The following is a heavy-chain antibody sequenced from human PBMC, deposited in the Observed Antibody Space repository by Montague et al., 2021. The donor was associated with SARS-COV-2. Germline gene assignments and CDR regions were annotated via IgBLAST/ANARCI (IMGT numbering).Heavy chain of an antibody. Sequence: CAISGDSVSSNSAAWNWIRQSPSRGLEWLGRTYYRSKWYNDYALXXKGRITINPDTSKNQFSLQLNSVTPEDTAVYYCARGQQWLGAVYYYYGMDVWGQGTTVTVSS. V-gene: IGHV6-1*01. CDR3: ARGQQWLGAVYYYYGMDV. D-gene: IGHD6-19*01. CDR1: GDSVSSNSAA. J-gene: IGHJ6*02. CDR2: TYYRSKWYN.